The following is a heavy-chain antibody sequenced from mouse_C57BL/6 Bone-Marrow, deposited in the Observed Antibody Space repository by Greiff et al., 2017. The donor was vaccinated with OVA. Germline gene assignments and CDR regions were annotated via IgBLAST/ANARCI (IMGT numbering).Heavy chain of an antibody. J-gene: IGHJ3*01. CDR2: IYPGSGST. CDR3: ARDQLRRLAWVAD. CDR1: GYTFTSYW. Sequence: QVQLQQPGAELVKPGASVKMSCKASGYTFTSYWITWVKQRPGQGLEWIGDIYPGSGSTNYNEKFKSKATLTVDPSSSTAYMQLSSLTSEDSAVYYCARDQLRRLAWVADWGQGTLVTGSA. V-gene: IGHV1-55*01. D-gene: IGHD3-2*02.